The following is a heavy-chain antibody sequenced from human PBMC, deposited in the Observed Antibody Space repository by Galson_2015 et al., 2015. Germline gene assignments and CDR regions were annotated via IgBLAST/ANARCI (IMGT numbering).Heavy chain of an antibody. CDR2: IKSKTDGGTT. V-gene: IGHV3-15*01. J-gene: IGHJ4*02. Sequence: SLRLSCAASGFTFSNAWMNWVRQAPGKGLEWVGRIKSKTDGGTTDYAAPVKGRFTISRDDSKNTLYLQMNSLKTEDTAVYYCTTEDWAAAAGIDYWGQGTLVTVSS. D-gene: IGHD6-13*01. CDR1: GFTFSNAW. CDR3: TTEDWAAAAGIDY.